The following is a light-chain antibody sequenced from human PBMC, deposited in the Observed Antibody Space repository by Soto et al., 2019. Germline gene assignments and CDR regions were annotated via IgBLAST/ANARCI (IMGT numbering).Light chain of an antibody. CDR3: SSYTPSSTLV. Sequence: QSVLTQPASVSGSPGQSITISCTGTSSDVGGYNYVSWYQQHPGKAPKLMIYDVSNRPSGVSNRFSGSKSGNTASLTISGLRAEDEADYYCSSYTPSSTLVFGGGTQVTVL. V-gene: IGLV2-14*01. CDR2: DVS. J-gene: IGLJ2*01. CDR1: SSDVGGYNY.